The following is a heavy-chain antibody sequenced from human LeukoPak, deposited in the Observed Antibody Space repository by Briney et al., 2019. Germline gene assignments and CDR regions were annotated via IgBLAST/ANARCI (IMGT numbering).Heavy chain of an antibody. CDR3: ARDPLSRSWGPDYFDY. CDR2: FDPEDGET. Sequence: ASVKVSCKVSGYTLTELSMHWVRQAPGKGLEWMGGFDPEDGETIYAQKFQGRVTMTEDTSTDTAYMELSSLRSDDTAVYYCARDPLSRSWGPDYFDYWGQGALVTVSS. J-gene: IGHJ4*02. V-gene: IGHV1-24*01. CDR1: GYTLTELS. D-gene: IGHD6-6*01.